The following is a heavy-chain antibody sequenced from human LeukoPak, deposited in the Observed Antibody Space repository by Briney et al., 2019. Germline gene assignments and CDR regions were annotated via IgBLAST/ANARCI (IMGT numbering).Heavy chain of an antibody. V-gene: IGHV4-39*01. D-gene: IGHD6-13*01. J-gene: IGHJ4*02. CDR1: GGSISSSSYY. CDR3: ARHGFLIGGQQLVTYTLDY. CDR2: INHSGST. Sequence: PSETLSLTCTVSGGSISSSSYYWGWIRQPPGKGLEWIGEINHSGSTNYNPSLKSRVTISVDTSKNQFSLKLSSVTAADTAVYYCARHGFLIGGQQLVTYTLDYWGQGTLVTVSS.